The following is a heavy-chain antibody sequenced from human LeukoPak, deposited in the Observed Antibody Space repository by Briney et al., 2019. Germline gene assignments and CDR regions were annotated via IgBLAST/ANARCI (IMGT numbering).Heavy chain of an antibody. Sequence: SETLSLTCAVYGGSFSGYYWSWIRQPPGKGLEWIGEINHSGSTNYNPSLKSRVTISVDTSKNQFSLKLSSVTAADTAVHYCARGGLKVLDYWGQGTLVTVSS. CDR2: INHSGST. V-gene: IGHV4-34*01. D-gene: IGHD2-8*01. CDR3: ARGGLKVLDY. J-gene: IGHJ4*02. CDR1: GGSFSGYY.